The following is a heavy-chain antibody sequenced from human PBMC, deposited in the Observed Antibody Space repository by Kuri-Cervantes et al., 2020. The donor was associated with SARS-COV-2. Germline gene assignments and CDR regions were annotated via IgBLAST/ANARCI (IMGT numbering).Heavy chain of an antibody. D-gene: IGHD2-15*01. CDR3: ARDPTNIVVVVAATKGDAFDI. CDR2: INPNSGGT. CDR1: GYTFTGYY. V-gene: IGHV1-2*04. J-gene: IGHJ3*02. Sequence: ASVKVSCKASGYTFTGYYMHWVRQAPGQGLEWMGWINPNSGGTNYAQKFQGWVTMTTDTSTSTAYMELRSLRSDDTAVYYCARDPTNIVVVVAATKGDAFDIWGQGTMVTVSS.